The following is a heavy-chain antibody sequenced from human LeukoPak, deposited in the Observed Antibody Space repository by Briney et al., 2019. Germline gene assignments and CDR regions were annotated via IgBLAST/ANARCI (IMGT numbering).Heavy chain of an antibody. J-gene: IGHJ4*02. Sequence: PSETLSLTCAVSGGSISSSNWWSWVRQPPGKGLEWIGEIYHSGSTNYNPSLKSRVTISVDKSKNQFSLKLSSVTAADTAVYYCATGIVATIRGAFDYWGQGTLVTVSS. V-gene: IGHV4-4*02. D-gene: IGHD5-12*01. CDR2: IYHSGST. CDR1: GGSISSSNW. CDR3: ATGIVATIRGAFDY.